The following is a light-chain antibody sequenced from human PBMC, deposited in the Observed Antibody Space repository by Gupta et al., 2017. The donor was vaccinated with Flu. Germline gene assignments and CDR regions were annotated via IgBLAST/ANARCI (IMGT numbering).Light chain of an antibody. J-gene: IGLJ2*01. CDR3: SSYAGYDSCVI. V-gene: IGLV2-8*01. Sequence: QSALTQPPSASGSPGPSVTISCAGTRSDIGGSNYVSWYQQHPDKAPRLLIDDGNKRRPGVPDRFSGSKSGSTASLTISGLQPEDEADYYCSSYAGYDSCVIFGGGTKLSVL. CDR1: RSDIGGSNY. CDR2: DGN.